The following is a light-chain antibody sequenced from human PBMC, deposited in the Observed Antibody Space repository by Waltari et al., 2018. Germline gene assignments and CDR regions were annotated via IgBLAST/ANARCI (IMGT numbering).Light chain of an antibody. CDR2: CKN. CDR3: NSRDSSGNHLGV. J-gene: IGLJ2*01. V-gene: IGLV3-19*01. CDR1: RLRRYY. Sequence: SSELTQDPAVSVALGQTVRITCQGDRLRRYYASWYQQKPGQAPVLVIHCKNNRPSGIPDRFSCPSSGNTASLTITGAQAEDEADYYCNSRDSSGNHLGVFGGGTKLTVL.